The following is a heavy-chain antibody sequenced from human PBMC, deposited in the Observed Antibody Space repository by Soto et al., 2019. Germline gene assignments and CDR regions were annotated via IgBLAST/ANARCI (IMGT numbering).Heavy chain of an antibody. J-gene: IGHJ4*02. CDR3: ARVRFGELV. Sequence: EVQLLESGGGLVQPGGSPRLSCAASGFTFSSYAMSWVRQAPGKGLEWVSIIGVGGGDRYYPESVKGRFTISRDNSRDTLYLEMNSLRDEDTAVYYCARVRFGELVWGQGTLVTVSS. V-gene: IGHV3-23*01. D-gene: IGHD3-10*01. CDR2: IGVGGGDR. CDR1: GFTFSSYA.